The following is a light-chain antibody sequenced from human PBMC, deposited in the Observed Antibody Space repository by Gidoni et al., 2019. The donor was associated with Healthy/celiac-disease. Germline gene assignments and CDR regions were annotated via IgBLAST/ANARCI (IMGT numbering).Light chain of an antibody. V-gene: IGLV1-44*01. CDR1: SSNIGSNT. CDR3: AAWDDSLNGPV. J-gene: IGLJ2*01. CDR2: SNN. Sequence: LTQPPSASGTAGQRVTISCSGSSSNIGSNTVNWYQQLPGTAPKLLIYSNNQRPSGVPDRFSGSKSGTSASLAISGLQSEDEADYYCAAWDDSLNGPVFGGGTKLTVL.